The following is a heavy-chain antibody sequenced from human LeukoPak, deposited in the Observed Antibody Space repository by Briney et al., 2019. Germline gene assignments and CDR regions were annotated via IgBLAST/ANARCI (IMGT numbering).Heavy chain of an antibody. CDR2: LDIRGGST. Sequence: GGSLRLSCAASGFTFSNTWMHWVRQAPGKGLVWVSRLDIRGGSTAYADSVKGRFTISRDNAKDTLYLQMNSLRAEDTALYYRAGAYDFGNWFEPWGQGTLVTVSS. J-gene: IGHJ5*02. V-gene: IGHV3-74*03. D-gene: IGHD2/OR15-2a*01. CDR3: AGAYDFGNWFEP. CDR1: GFTFSNTW.